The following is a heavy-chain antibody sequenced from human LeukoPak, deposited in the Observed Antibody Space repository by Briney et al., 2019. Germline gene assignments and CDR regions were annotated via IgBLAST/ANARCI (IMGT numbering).Heavy chain of an antibody. J-gene: IGHJ4*02. CDR3: ARDYSSGWYYFDY. CDR1: GYSISSGYY. V-gene: IGHV4-38-2*02. D-gene: IGHD6-19*01. CDR2: IYHSGST. Sequence: SETLSLTCTVSGYSISSGYYWGWIRQPPGKGLEWIGSIYHSGSTYYNPSLKSRVTISVDTSKNQFSLKLSSVTAADTAVYYCARDYSSGWYYFDYWGQGTLVTVSS.